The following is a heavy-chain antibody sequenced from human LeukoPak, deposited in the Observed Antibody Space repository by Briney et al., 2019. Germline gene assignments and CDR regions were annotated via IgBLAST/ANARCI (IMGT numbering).Heavy chain of an antibody. CDR2: IRSKRSNYAT. D-gene: IGHD2-2*01. CDR1: GFTFSGSA. CDR3: SRLEDTSPIEVALDI. J-gene: IGHJ3*02. Sequence: GGSLKLSCAASGFTFSGSAMHWVRQAAGKGLEWVGRIRSKRSNYATAYAASVKGRFTISRDDSKNTVYLHMDSLKTEDTALYYCSRLEDTSPIEVALDIWGQGTVVTVSS. V-gene: IGHV3-73*01.